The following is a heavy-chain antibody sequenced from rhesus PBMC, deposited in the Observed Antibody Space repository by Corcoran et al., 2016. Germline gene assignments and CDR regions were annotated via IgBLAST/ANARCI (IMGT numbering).Heavy chain of an antibody. D-gene: IGHD6-13*01. V-gene: IGHV3S43*01. CDR1: GFTSGNSD. CDR3: AKDTGSSWSLSFDY. J-gene: IGHJ4*01. Sequence: EVQLVESGGGLVQPGGSLRLSCAAPGFTSGNSDLIWIRQAPGEGLEWVSYLSSGGSKYYSDSVKGRFTIARDNAKNTLYLQMSSLRVEDTAVYYCAKDTGSSWSLSFDYWGQGVLVTVSS. CDR2: LSSGGSK.